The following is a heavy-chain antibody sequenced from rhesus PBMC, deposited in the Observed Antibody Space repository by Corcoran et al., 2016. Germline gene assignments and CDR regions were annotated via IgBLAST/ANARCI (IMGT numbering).Heavy chain of an antibody. CDR1: GFSLWASC. CDR2: ITHSGDAT. J-gene: IGHJ4*01. CDR3: MLDGGGY. V-gene: IGHV3S18*01. D-gene: IGHD7-45*01. Sequence: EVRLVESGGGLAKPGGSLRLSCTASGFSLWASCMSWVRQAPGKGLECVSLITHSGDATYYADSAKGRFTISRENGKNTLYLQMDSLRVEDAAVYYCMLDGGGYWGQGVLVTVSS.